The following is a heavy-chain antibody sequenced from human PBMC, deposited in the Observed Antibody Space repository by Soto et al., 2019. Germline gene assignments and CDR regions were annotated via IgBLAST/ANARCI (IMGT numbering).Heavy chain of an antibody. CDR2: IDWDDDK. Sequence: SGPALGEHKQSLTLACTFSGLSLSTSRMCVSWIRQPPGKALEWLARIDWDDDKYYSTSLKTRLTISKDTSKNQVVLTMTNMDPVDTATYYCARIPDYYGSGSYFGMDVWGQGTTVTSP. J-gene: IGHJ6*02. V-gene: IGHV2-70*11. D-gene: IGHD3-10*01. CDR1: GLSLSTSRMC. CDR3: ARIPDYYGSGSYFGMDV.